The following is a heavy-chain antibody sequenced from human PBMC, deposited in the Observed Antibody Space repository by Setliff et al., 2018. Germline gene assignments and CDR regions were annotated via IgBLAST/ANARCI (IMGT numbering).Heavy chain of an antibody. CDR3: ARSDHLVVDGFDV. V-gene: IGHV1-2*04. Sequence: ASVKVSCKTSGYAFTDNYIHWVRQAPGQGLEWTGWINPKTGGTNLAQKFQGWVSMTRDTSITTAYMELSRLTSDDMAVYFCARSDHLVVDGFDVWGQGTMVTVSS. CDR2: INPKTGGT. CDR1: GYAFTDNY. J-gene: IGHJ3*01. D-gene: IGHD3-16*01.